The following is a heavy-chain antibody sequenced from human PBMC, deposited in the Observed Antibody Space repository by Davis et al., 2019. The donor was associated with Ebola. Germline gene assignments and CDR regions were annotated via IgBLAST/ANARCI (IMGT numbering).Heavy chain of an antibody. CDR3: ARDPPYDQGYDY. CDR1: GDSVSSNTAA. Sequence: MPSETLSLTCAISGDSVSSNTAAWNWIRQSPSRGLEWLGRTYYRSKWFVDYAVSVKSRMTINSVTSKNQFSLQLSSVTPEDTAVYYCARDPPYDQGYDYWGQGILVTVSS. D-gene: IGHD3-22*01. J-gene: IGHJ4*02. V-gene: IGHV6-1*01. CDR2: TYYRSKWFV.